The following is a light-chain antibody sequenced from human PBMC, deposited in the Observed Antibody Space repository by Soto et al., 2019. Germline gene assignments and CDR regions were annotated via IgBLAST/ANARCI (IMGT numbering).Light chain of an antibody. CDR3: QQYNNGWT. Sequence: IQMTQSPSTLSASVGDRVTITCRASQSISSWLAWYQQKPGKAPKLLIYKASSLESGVPSRFSGSGSGTEFTLTISSLQPDDFATYYCQQYNNGWTFGQGTKVDIK. CDR2: KAS. CDR1: QSISSW. V-gene: IGKV1-5*03. J-gene: IGKJ1*01.